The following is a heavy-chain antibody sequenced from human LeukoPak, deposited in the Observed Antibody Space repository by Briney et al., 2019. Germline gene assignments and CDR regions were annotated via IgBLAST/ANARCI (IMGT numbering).Heavy chain of an antibody. J-gene: IGHJ4*02. V-gene: IGHV4-59*01. CDR1: GGSMSGSY. CDR3: ARGGWSMDY. Sequence: SETLSLTCTVTGGSMSGSYWSLIRQPPGKGLEWIGYIYYSGNTEYTPSLKSRVTISVDTSKNQFSLKLSSVTAADTAVYYCARGGWSMDYWGQGTLVTVSS. CDR2: IYYSGNT. D-gene: IGHD6-19*01.